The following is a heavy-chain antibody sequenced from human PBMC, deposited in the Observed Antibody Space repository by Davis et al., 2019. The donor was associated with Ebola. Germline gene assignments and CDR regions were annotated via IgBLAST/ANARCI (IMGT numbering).Heavy chain of an antibody. Sequence: GESLKISCAASGFTFSSYAMSWVRQAPGKGLEWVSVIYSGGSTYYADSVKGRFTISRDNSKNTLYLQMNSLRAEDTAVYYCARGGTTVVTLDYWGQGTLVTVSS. CDR2: IYSGGST. V-gene: IGHV3-53*01. CDR1: GFTFSSYA. D-gene: IGHD4-23*01. J-gene: IGHJ4*02. CDR3: ARGGTTVVTLDY.